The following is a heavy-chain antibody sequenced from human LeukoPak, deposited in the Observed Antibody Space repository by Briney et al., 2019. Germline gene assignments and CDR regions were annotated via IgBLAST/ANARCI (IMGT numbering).Heavy chain of an antibody. CDR3: ARWGTYSSSWLGTFDI. V-gene: IGHV3-7*05. J-gene: IGHJ3*02. CDR2: VKQDGSEK. D-gene: IGHD6-13*01. CDR1: GFTFSNYW. Sequence: GSLRLSCATSGFTFSNYWMSWVRQAPGKGLEWVANVKQDGSEKYYVYSVKGRFTTSRDNAKNSLHLQMNSLRAEDTAVYYCARWGTYSSSWLGTFDIWGQGTMVTVSS.